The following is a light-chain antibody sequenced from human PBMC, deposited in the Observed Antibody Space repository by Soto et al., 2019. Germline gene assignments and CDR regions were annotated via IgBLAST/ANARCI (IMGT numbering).Light chain of an antibody. CDR2: DAS. CDR1: QSVSSY. Sequence: EIVLTQSPATLSLXPGXRATLSCRASQSVSSYLAWYQQKPGQAPRLLIYDASNRATGIPARFSGSGSGTDFTLTISSLEPEDFAVYYCQQRSNWPRGTFGQGTKVDIK. J-gene: IGKJ1*01. CDR3: QQRSNWPRGT. V-gene: IGKV3-11*01.